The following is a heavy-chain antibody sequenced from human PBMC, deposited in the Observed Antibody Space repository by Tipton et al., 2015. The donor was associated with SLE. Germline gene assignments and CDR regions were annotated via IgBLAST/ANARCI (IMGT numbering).Heavy chain of an antibody. Sequence: QVQLVQSGPEVKKPGASVKVSCKASGYTFTGYYMHWVRQAPGQGLEWMGIINPSGGSTSYAQKFQGRVTMTRDTSTSTVYMELSSLRSEDTAVYYCARFPPAARTFDIWGQGTMVTVSS. CDR2: INPSGGST. CDR1: GYTFTGYY. V-gene: IGHV1-46*01. D-gene: IGHD6-6*01. CDR3: ARFPPAARTFDI. J-gene: IGHJ3*02.